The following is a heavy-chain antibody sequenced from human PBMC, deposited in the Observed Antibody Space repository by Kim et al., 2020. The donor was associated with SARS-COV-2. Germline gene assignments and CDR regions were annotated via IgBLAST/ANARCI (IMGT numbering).Heavy chain of an antibody. CDR3: ARGGSRVTMIVVVMADAFDI. D-gene: IGHD3-22*01. CDR1: GYTFTSYG. Sequence: ASVKVSCKASGYTFTSYGISWVRQAPGQGLEWMGWISAYNGNTNYAQKLQGRVTMTTDTSTCTAYMELRSLRSDDTAVYYCARGGSRVTMIVVVMADAFDIWGQGTMVTVSS. V-gene: IGHV1-18*01. CDR2: ISAYNGNT. J-gene: IGHJ3*02.